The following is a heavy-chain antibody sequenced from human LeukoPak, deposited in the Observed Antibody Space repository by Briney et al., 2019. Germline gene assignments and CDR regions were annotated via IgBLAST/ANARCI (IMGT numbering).Heavy chain of an antibody. CDR3: ARQFGSFISYGGNPDRVGY. Sequence: SETLSLTCTVSGGSISSRSYYWGWIRQPPGKGLEWIGSIYYSGSTSYNPSLKSRVTISVATSKNQFSLKLSSVTAAGTAVYYWARQFGSFISYGGNPDRVGYWGQGTLVTVSS. V-gene: IGHV4-39*01. D-gene: IGHD4-23*01. CDR1: GGSISSRSYY. CDR2: IYYSGST. J-gene: IGHJ4*02.